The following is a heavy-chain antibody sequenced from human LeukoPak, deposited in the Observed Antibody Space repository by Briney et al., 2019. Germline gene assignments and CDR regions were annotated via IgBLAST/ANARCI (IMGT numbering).Heavy chain of an antibody. Sequence: ASVKVSCKASGYTFTTYYIHWVRQAPGQGLEWMGIINPSGGSTSYAQKFQGRVTMTRDTSTSAAYMELSSLRSEDTAVYYCARGTRIAAAIVGNFDYWGQGILVTLSS. D-gene: IGHD6-13*01. CDR2: INPSGGST. J-gene: IGHJ4*02. CDR1: GYTFTTYY. CDR3: ARGTRIAAAIVGNFDY. V-gene: IGHV1-46*01.